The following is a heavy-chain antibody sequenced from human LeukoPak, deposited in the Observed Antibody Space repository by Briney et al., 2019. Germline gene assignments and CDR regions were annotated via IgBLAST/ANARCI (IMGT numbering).Heavy chain of an antibody. Sequence: GGSLRLSCAASGFTFSSYSMNWVRQAPGKGLEWVSSISSSSSSIYYADSVKGRFTISRDNAKNSLYLQMNSLRAEDTAVYFCARDRSDGYNKNDFWGQGTLVTVSS. V-gene: IGHV3-21*01. CDR2: ISSSSSSI. J-gene: IGHJ4*02. CDR3: ARDRSDGYNKNDF. D-gene: IGHD5-24*01. CDR1: GFTFSSYS.